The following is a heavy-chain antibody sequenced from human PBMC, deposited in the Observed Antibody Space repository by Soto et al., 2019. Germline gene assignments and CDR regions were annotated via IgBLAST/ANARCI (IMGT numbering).Heavy chain of an antibody. CDR1: GYTLTELS. V-gene: IGHV1-24*01. Sequence: QVQLVQSGAEVKKPGASVKVSCKVSGYTLTELSMHWVRQAPGKGLEWMGGFDPEDGETIYAQKFQGRVTXXEDTSTETAYMELSSLRSEDTAVYYCATDSYGFDIWGQGTMVTVSS. J-gene: IGHJ3*02. D-gene: IGHD3-10*01. CDR2: FDPEDGET. CDR3: ATDSYGFDI.